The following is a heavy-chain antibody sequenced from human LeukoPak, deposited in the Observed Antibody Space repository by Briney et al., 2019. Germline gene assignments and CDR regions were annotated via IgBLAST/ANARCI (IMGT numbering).Heavy chain of an antibody. V-gene: IGHV4-59*01. CDR1: GGSISSYY. CDR2: IYYSGST. J-gene: IGHJ4*02. D-gene: IGHD1-26*01. Sequence: PSETLSLTCTVSGGSISSYYWSWIRQPPGKGLEWIGYIYYSGSTNYNPSLKSRVTISVDTSKNQFSLKLSSVTAADTAVYYCARDGGYYDPLYFDYWGQGTLVTVSS. CDR3: ARDGGYYDPLYFDY.